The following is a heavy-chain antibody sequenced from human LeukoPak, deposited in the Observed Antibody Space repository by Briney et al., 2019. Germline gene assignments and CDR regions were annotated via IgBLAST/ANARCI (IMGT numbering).Heavy chain of an antibody. Sequence: GGSLRLSCAASGFTFSTYSMNWVRQAPGKGVEWVSSISSSSSYRYYADSVKGRFTISRDNAKNSLYLQMNSLRAEDTAVYYCARDRSSVGMEEDYYYMDVWGKGTTVTVSS. CDR3: ARDRSSVGMEEDYYYMDV. D-gene: IGHD6-6*01. CDR2: ISSSSSYR. V-gene: IGHV3-21*01. J-gene: IGHJ6*03. CDR1: GFTFSTYS.